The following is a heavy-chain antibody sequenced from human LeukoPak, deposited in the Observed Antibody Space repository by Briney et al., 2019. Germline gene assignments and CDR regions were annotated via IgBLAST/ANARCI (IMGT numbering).Heavy chain of an antibody. CDR2: ISGSGAGT. D-gene: IGHD5-18*01. V-gene: IGHV3-23*01. CDR1: GFAFSSYG. J-gene: IGHJ4*02. CDR3: AELATAMVYSPSDY. Sequence: GGSLRLSCAASGFAFSSYGMSWVRQAPGRGLEWVSAISGSGAGTYYADSVKGRFTISRDTSKNTLYLQMNSLRAEDTAVYYCAELATAMVYSPSDYWGQGTLVTVSS.